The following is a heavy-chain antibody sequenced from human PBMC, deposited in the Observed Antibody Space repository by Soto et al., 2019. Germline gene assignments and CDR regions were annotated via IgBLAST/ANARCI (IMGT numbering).Heavy chain of an antibody. CDR1: WVRVSRNIAA. V-gene: IGHV6-1*01. J-gene: IGHJ5*02. Sequence: QALALTWAMFWVRVSRNIAAWGWIGQSAARGLEGVGRTYYRSKWYSYYALSVRSRITSKLHTSKNQVSLQLNSVTPEDTAVYYCARGPSPIDPWGQGIMVTVSS. CDR3: ARGPSPIDP. CDR2: TYYRSKWYS.